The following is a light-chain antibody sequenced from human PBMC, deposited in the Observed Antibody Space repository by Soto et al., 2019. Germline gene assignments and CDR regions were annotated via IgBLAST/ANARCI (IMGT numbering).Light chain of an antibody. CDR1: GAAYD. J-gene: IGLJ1*01. CDR3: QSYDSSLTVF. V-gene: IGLV1-40*01. CDR2: DNT. Sequence: QSVLTQPPSVSGAPGQRVTLSCIGAAYDVHWYQQLPGTAPKLLIYDNTNRPSGVPDRFSGSKSGTSASLAITGLQAEDEADYYCQSYDSSLTVFFGTGTKLTVL.